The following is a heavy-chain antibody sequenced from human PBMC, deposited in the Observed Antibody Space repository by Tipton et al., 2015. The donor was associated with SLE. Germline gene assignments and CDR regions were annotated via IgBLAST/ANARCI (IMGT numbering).Heavy chain of an antibody. J-gene: IGHJ3*02. CDR1: GGSISGHY. V-gene: IGHV4-59*11. D-gene: IGHD3-16*01. CDR2: IYYSGST. Sequence: TLSLTCTVSGGSISGHYWSWIRQPPGKGLEWIGYIYYSGSTNYNPSLKSRVTISVDTSKNQFSLNLSSVTTADTAVYYCARANRGSSGGAFDIWGHGTMVTVSS. CDR3: ARANRGSSGGAFDI.